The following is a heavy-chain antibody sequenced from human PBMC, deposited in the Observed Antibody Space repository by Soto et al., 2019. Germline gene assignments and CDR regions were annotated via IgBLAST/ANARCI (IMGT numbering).Heavy chain of an antibody. CDR2: ISSSSSYI. V-gene: IGHV3-21*01. J-gene: IGHJ6*02. CDR1: GFTFSSYS. CDR3: ARAIVATPTPPYYYYGMDV. D-gene: IGHD5-12*01. Sequence: PGGSLRLSCAASGFTFSSYSMNWVRQAPGKGREWVSSISSSSSYIYYADSVKGRFTISRDNAKNSLYLQMNSLRAEDTAVYYCARAIVATPTPPYYYYGMDVWGQGTTVTV.